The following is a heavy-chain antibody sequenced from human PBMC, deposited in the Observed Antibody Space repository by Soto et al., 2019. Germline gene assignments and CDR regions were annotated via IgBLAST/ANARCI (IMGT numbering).Heavy chain of an antibody. CDR1: GFTFSSYG. V-gene: IGHV3-30*18. CDR2: ISYDGSNK. J-gene: IGHJ4*02. Sequence: PGGSLRLSCAASGFTFSSYGMHWVRQAPGKGLEWVAVISYDGSNKYYADSVKGRFTISRDNSKNTLYLQMNSLRAEDTAVYYCAKDLKSAARDYDFWSGYYKAPGYWGQGTLVTVSS. CDR3: AKDLKSAARDYDFWSGYYKAPGY. D-gene: IGHD3-3*01.